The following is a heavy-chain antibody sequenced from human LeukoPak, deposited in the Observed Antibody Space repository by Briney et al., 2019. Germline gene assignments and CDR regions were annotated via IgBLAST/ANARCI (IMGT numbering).Heavy chain of an antibody. CDR1: GFSFSYYE. Sequence: PGGSLRLSCAASGFSFSYYEMNWVRQAPGKGLEWVSYINTDGSTIYEADSVKGRFTISRDNSKNTLYLQMNSLRAEDTAVYYCASPSQVRGVITQIGYWGQGTLVTVSS. V-gene: IGHV3-48*03. J-gene: IGHJ4*02. CDR2: INTDGSTI. CDR3: ASPSQVRGVITQIGY. D-gene: IGHD3-10*01.